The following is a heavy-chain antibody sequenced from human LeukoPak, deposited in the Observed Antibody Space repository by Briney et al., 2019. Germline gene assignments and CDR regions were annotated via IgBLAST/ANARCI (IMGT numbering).Heavy chain of an antibody. Sequence: SETLSLTCAVSGGTISSSNWWSWVRQPPGKGLEWIGEIYHSGSTNYNPSLKSRVTISVDKSKNQFSLKLSSVTAADTAVYYCARDSRRKYSSSWPTNLGWYFDLWGRGTLVTVSS. CDR3: ARDSRRKYSSSWPTNLGWYFDL. CDR1: GGTISSSNW. J-gene: IGHJ2*01. V-gene: IGHV4-4*02. D-gene: IGHD6-13*01. CDR2: IYHSGST.